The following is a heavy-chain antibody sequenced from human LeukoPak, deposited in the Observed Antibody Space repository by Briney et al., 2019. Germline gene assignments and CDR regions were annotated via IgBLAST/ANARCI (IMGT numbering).Heavy chain of an antibody. V-gene: IGHV4-4*07. CDR1: GGSFSTYF. D-gene: IGHD3-10*01. Sequence: KPPETLSLTCSVYGGSFSTYFWNWIRQPAGKGLEWIGRISTSGSTTYNPSLKSRVTMSVDTSKNQFSLRLNSVTAADTATYYCAKDLGTGSTGFDWGPGTRVTVSS. CDR2: ISTSGST. CDR3: AKDLGTGSTGFD. J-gene: IGHJ1*01.